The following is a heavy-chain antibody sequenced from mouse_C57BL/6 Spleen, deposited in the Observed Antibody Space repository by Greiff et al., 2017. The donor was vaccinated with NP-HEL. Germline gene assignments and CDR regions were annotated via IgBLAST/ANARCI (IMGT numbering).Heavy chain of an antibody. J-gene: IGHJ4*01. V-gene: IGHV1-39*01. CDR3: ARGGVWGDAMDY. CDR1: GYSFTDYN. Sequence: EVKLMESGPELVKPGASVKISCKASGYSFTDYNMNWVKQSNGKSLEWIGVINPNYGTTSYNQKFKGKATLTVDQSSSTAYMQLNSLTSEDSAVYYCARGGVWGDAMDYWGQGTSVTVSS. D-gene: IGHD2-10*02. CDR2: INPNYGTT.